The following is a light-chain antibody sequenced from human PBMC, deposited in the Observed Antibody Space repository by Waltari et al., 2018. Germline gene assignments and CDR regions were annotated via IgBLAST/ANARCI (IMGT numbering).Light chain of an antibody. CDR2: DVS. J-gene: IGKJ4*01. CDR3: TPSLHLPLT. Sequence: DIVMTQTPLSLSGTPGQPASISCKSSQSLLHRDRNTYLHWYLQKPRQPPQLLIYDVSTRFSGVPARFSGSGSVTDFTLKISRVEAEDVGLYYCTPSLHLPLTFGGGPKVELK. CDR1: QSLLHRDRNTY. V-gene: IGKV2D-29*01.